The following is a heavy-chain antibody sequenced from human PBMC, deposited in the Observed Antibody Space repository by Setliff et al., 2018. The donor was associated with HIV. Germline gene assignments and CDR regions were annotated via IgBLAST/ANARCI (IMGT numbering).Heavy chain of an antibody. V-gene: IGHV1-18*01. Sequence: ASVKVSCKASGYSFSKYGISWVRQAPGQGLEWMGWISGFNGNTKYGQNFQGRVTMTIDTSTSTVYMDLRSLRSDDTAVYYCAKCSEMLGTPATSSGYYCGWFDPWGQGTLVTVSS. CDR1: GYSFSKYG. D-gene: IGHD3-22*01. CDR3: AKCSEMLGTPATSSGYYCGWFDP. CDR2: ISGFNGNT. J-gene: IGHJ5*02.